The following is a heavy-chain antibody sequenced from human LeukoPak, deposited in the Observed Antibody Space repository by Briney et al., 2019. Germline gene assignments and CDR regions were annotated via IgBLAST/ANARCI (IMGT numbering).Heavy chain of an antibody. D-gene: IGHD6-13*01. CDR2: ISDSGGST. CDR1: GFTFSSYA. Sequence: GGSLRLSCAASGFTFSSYAMSWVRQAPGKGLEWVSGISDSGGSTYYADSVKGRFTISRDNSKHTLYLQMNSLRAEDTAVYYCAKPLGSSWANWYFDLWGRGTLVTVSS. V-gene: IGHV3-23*01. J-gene: IGHJ2*01. CDR3: AKPLGSSWANWYFDL.